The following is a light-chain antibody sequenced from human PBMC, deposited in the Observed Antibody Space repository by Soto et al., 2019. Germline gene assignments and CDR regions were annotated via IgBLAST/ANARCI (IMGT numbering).Light chain of an antibody. CDR2: GAS. J-gene: IGKJ4*01. CDR1: QSVSSNY. V-gene: IGKV3-20*01. CDR3: QRYGTSLPLP. Sequence: EIVLTQSPGTLSLSPGDRATLSCRASQSVSSNYLAWNQQKPGQAPRLLIYGASSRATGIPDRFSGSGSGTDFTLTISRLEPEDFAVYYCQRYGTSLPLPFGGGTKVDIK.